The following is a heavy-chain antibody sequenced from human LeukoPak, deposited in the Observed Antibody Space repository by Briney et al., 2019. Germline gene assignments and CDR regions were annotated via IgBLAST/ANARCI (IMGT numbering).Heavy chain of an antibody. CDR3: AIAFGRYGDYRFGAFDI. V-gene: IGHV4-30-4*01. CDR1: GGSISSGDYY. D-gene: IGHD4-17*01. CDR2: IYDSGTT. J-gene: IGHJ3*02. Sequence: SQTLSLTCTVSGGSISSGDYYWGWLRQPPGKGLEWIGYIYDSGTTYYDPSLKSRFTISVDTSKNQFSLKLICVSAAGAAVYYCAIAFGRYGDYRFGAFDIWGQGTMVTVSS.